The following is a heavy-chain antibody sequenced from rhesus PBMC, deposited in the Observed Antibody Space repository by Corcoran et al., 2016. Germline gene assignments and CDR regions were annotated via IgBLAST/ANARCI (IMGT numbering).Heavy chain of an antibody. CDR3: ARMSVGFDY. CDR1: GFTSSSYG. J-gene: IGHJ4*01. D-gene: IGHD3-9*01. V-gene: IGHV3S5*01. Sequence: EVQLVETGGGLVQPGGSLILSCAVSGFTSSSYGMCGVRPVQGKGREWVSGIKWCGGSTSYADSVKGRFTISRDNSKNTLSLQMNSLRAENTAVYSCARMSVGFDYWGQGVLVTVSS. CDR2: IKWCGGST.